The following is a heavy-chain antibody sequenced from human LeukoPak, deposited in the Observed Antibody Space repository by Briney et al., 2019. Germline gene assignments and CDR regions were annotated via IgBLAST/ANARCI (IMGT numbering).Heavy chain of an antibody. CDR1: GGTFSSYA. J-gene: IGHJ5*02. D-gene: IGHD3-3*01. CDR2: IIPILGIA. CDR3: ARDRLRDYDFWSGYYSNWFDP. Sequence: ASVKVSCKASGGTFSSYAISWVRQAPGQGLEWMGRIIPILGIANYAQKFQGRVTITADKSTSTAYMELSSLRSEDTAVYYCARDRLRDYDFWSGYYSNWFDPWGQGTLVTVSS. V-gene: IGHV1-69*04.